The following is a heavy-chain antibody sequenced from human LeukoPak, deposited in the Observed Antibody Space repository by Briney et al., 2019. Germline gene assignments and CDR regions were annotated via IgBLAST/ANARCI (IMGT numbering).Heavy chain of an antibody. CDR1: GGTFISYA. Sequence: SVKVSFKASGGTFISYAISWVRQAPGQGREWMGGIIPIFGTANYAQKFQGRVTITADESTSTAYMELSSLRSEDTAVYYCARGRDYYDSSYYFDYWGQGTLVTVSS. CDR3: ARGRDYYDSSYYFDY. J-gene: IGHJ4*02. D-gene: IGHD3-22*01. CDR2: IIPIFGTA. V-gene: IGHV1-69*13.